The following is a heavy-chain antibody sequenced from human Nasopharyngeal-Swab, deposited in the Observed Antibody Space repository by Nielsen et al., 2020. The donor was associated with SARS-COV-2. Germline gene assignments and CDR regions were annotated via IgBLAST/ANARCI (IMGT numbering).Heavy chain of an antibody. D-gene: IGHD1-26*01. CDR3: ARPGWEPYTYYYYGMDV. CDR1: GYTFTSYA. V-gene: IGHV7-4-1*04. Sequence: ASVEVSCKASGYTFTSYAMNWVRQAPGQGLEWMGWINTNTGNPTYAQGFTGRFVFSLDTSVSMAYLQISSLKAEDTAVYYCARPGWEPYTYYYYGMDVWGQGTTVTVSS. J-gene: IGHJ6*02. CDR2: INTNTGNP.